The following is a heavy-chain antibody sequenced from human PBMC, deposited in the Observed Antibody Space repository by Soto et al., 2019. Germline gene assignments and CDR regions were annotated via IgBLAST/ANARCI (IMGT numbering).Heavy chain of an antibody. V-gene: IGHV3-33*01. CDR2: IWHDGKNK. CDR3: ARDPGQDEAMDY. CDR1: GFAFSDFG. Sequence: QVQVVEFGGGVGQPGKSLRLSCAASGFAFSDFGMHWVRQAPAKGLEWVAVIWHDGKNKDYADYAKGRFTISRDNSRNILYLEMNSLRVEDTAVYYCARDPGQDEAMDYWGQGTLVTVSS. J-gene: IGHJ4*02.